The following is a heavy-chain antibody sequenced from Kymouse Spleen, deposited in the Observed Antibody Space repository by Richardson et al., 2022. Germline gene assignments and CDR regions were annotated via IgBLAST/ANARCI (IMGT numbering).Heavy chain of an antibody. Sequence: QVQLQESGPGLVKPSQTLSLTCTVSGGSISSGGYYWSWIRQHPGKGLEWIGYIYYSGSTYYNPSLKSRVTISVDTSKNQFSLKLSSVTAADTAVYYCARKGTRIYYYYYGMDVWGQGTTVTVSS. J-gene: IGHJ6*02. V-gene: IGHV4-31*03. CDR1: GGSISSGGYY. D-gene: IGHD2-15*01,IGHD2-2*02,IGHD2-8*01. CDR3: ARKGTRIYYYYYGMDV. CDR2: IYYSGST.